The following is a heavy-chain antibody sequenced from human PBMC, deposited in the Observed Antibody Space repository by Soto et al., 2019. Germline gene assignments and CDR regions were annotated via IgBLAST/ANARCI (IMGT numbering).Heavy chain of an antibody. V-gene: IGHV1-69*13. CDR2: IIPVVGTT. J-gene: IGHJ4*02. D-gene: IGHD3-22*01. CDR3: ARDRDYYYQSSGYYRFDN. Sequence: GASVKVSCKASGGIFSGHGVSWVRQAPGQGLEWMGVIIPVVGTTKYAQKFQGRVTITADESTSTVQMQLSSLRSEDTAVYYCARDRDYYYQSSGYYRFDNWGQGTLVTVSS. CDR1: GGIFSGHG.